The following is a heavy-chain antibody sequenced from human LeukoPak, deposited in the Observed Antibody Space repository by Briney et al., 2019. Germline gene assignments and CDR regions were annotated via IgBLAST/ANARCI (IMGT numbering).Heavy chain of an antibody. CDR3: ATWDSGRYSQIDN. CDR2: IYYAGDT. CDR1: GGPVSSSSYY. J-gene: IGHJ4*01. D-gene: IGHD1-26*01. V-gene: IGHV4-39*01. Sequence: SETLSLTCTVSGGPVSSSSYYWGWVRQSPEKGLECIGTIYYAGDTYYNPSLESRLTISVDTSKNQFSLKLMSVTAADTAVYYCATWDSGRYSQIDNWGQGTLVTVSS.